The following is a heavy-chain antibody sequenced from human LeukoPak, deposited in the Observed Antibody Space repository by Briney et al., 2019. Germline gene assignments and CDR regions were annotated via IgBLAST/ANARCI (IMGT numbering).Heavy chain of an antibody. CDR1: GGSISSYF. D-gene: IGHD1-1*01. V-gene: IGHV4-59*01. CDR2: IYYTGST. CDR3: ARVTGTTGIDFDY. Sequence: PSETLSLTCTVSGGSISSYFWSWIRQPPGKGLEWIGYIYYTGSTSYNPSLESRVTISVDMSNNQFSLKLRSVTAADSAVYYCARVTGTTGIDFDYWGQGTLVTVSS. J-gene: IGHJ4*02.